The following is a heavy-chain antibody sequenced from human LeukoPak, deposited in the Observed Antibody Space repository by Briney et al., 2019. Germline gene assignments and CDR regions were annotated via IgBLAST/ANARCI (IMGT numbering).Heavy chain of an antibody. CDR3: ARDQRGYSGYDLSDY. J-gene: IGHJ4*02. CDR1: GFTFSSYA. V-gene: IGHV3-23*01. Sequence: PGGSLRLSCAASGFTFSSYAMSWVRQAPGKGLEWVSAISGSGGSTYYADSVKGRFTISRDNAKNSLYLQMNSLRVEDTALYYCARDQRGYSGYDLSDYWGQGTLVTVSS. CDR2: ISGSGGST. D-gene: IGHD5-12*01.